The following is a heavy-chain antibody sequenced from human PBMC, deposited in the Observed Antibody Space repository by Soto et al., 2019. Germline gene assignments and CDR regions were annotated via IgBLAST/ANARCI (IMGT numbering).Heavy chain of an antibody. CDR2: ISAYNGNT. Sequence: ALASVKVSCKASGYTFTSYGISWVRQAPGQGLEWMGWISAYNGNTINAQKFQGRVTMTTDTSTNTAYMELRSLRSDDTAVYYCARKRITIFGVVIDALGLDPWGQGTLVTVSS. J-gene: IGHJ5*02. CDR3: ARKRITIFGVVIDALGLDP. V-gene: IGHV1-18*01. CDR1: GYTFTSYG. D-gene: IGHD3-3*01.